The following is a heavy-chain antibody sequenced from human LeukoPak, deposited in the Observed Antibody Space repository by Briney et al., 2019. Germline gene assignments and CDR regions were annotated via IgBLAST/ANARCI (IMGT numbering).Heavy chain of an antibody. CDR1: GLTFSSYS. Sequence: GGSLRLSCAASGLTFSSYSMTWVRQAPGKGLEWVSSISSSSSYIYYADSVKGRFTISRDNAKNSLYLQMNSLRAEDTAVYYCAREARSSGYYFDYWGQGTLVTVSS. D-gene: IGHD3-22*01. CDR2: ISSSSSYI. V-gene: IGHV3-21*01. CDR3: AREARSSGYYFDY. J-gene: IGHJ4*02.